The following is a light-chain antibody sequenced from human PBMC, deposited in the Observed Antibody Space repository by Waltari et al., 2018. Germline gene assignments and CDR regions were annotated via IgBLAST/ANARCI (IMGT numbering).Light chain of an antibody. CDR1: SGHSSNI. J-gene: IGLJ3*02. CDR2: VNSDGSH. CDR3: ETGGHGTGV. Sequence: QLVLTQSPSASASLGASVKLTCTLSSGHSSNIIAWLQQQPGKGPRYLMQVNSDGSHRKGDRIPVRFSGSSSGAERYLTISSLQSEDEADYYCETGGHGTGVFGGGTKLTVL. V-gene: IGLV4-69*01.